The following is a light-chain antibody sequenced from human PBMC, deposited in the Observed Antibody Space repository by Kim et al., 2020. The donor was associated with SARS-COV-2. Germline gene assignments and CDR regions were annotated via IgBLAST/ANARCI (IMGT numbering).Light chain of an antibody. CDR1: NSNIGGNH. V-gene: IGLV1-47*01. CDR2: TNT. Sequence: ELTQPPSASGTPGQRVTISCSGANSNIGGNHVYWYQQLPGTAPKLLIYTNTQRPSGVPDRFSGSKSGTIASLAISGLRSEDEADYYCAAWDDNMKVYVFAPGTKVTVL. J-gene: IGLJ1*01. CDR3: AAWDDNMKVYV.